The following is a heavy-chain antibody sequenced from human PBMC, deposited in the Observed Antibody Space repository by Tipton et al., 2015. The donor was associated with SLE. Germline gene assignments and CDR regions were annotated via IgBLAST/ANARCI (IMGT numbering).Heavy chain of an antibody. V-gene: IGHV4-4*07. D-gene: IGHD3-16*01. CDR1: GGSISSYY. CDR2: IYTSGST. Sequence: TLSLTCTVSGGSISSYYWSWIRQPAGKGRGWLGRIYTSGSTNYNPSLKSRVTMSVDTSKHQLSLKLSSVTAADTAVYYCARGAGEFDYWGQGTLVTVSS. CDR3: ARGAGEFDY. J-gene: IGHJ4*02.